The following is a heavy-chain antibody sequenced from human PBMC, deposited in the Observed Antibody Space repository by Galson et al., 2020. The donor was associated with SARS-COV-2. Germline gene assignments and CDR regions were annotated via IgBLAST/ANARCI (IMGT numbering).Heavy chain of an antibody. CDR2: ISATGGNT. J-gene: IGHJ5*02. CDR3: AKDVGGSVVLITAARKSDGNWLDP. Sequence: GGSLRLSCAASGFTFSTFVMSWVRRAPGRGLEWVSTISATGGNTYYAGSVKGRFTISRDNSRSTLYLQMNSLSVEDTATYYCAKDVGGSVVLITAARKSDGNWLDPWGQGTLVTVSS. CDR1: GFTFSTFV. D-gene: IGHD2-8*01. V-gene: IGHV3-23*01.